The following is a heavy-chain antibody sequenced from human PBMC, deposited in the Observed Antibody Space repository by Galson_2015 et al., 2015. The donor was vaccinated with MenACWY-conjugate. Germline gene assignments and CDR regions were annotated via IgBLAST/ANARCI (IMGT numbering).Heavy chain of an antibody. V-gene: IGHV3-23*01. CDR3: AKQFLEMATISGCLGY. CDR1: GFTFSSYA. D-gene: IGHD5-24*01. Sequence: SLRLSCAASGFTFSSYAMSWVRQAPGKGLEWVSAISGSGGSTYYADSVKGRFTISRDNSKNTLYLQMNSLRAEDTAVYYCAKQFLEMATISGCLGYWGQGTLVTVSS. J-gene: IGHJ4*02. CDR2: ISGSGGST.